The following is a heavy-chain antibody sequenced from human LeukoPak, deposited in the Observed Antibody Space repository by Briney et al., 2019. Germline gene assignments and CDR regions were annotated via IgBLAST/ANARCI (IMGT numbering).Heavy chain of an antibody. CDR1: GGSISSHY. CDR3: ARSIYSSGWYGDY. V-gene: IGHV4-59*08. CDR2: IYYSGTT. Sequence: NPSETLSLTCTVSGGSISSHYWSWIRQPPGKGLEWIGYIYYSGTTNYNPSLKSRVTISVDTSKNQFSLKLSSVTAADTAVYYCARSIYSSGWYGDYWGQGTLVTVSS. J-gene: IGHJ4*02. D-gene: IGHD6-19*01.